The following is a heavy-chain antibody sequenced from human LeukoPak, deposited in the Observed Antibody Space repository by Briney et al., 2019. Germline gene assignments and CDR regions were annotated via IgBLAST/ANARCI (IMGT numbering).Heavy chain of an antibody. Sequence: GGSLRLSCAASGFTFSSYAMHWVRQAPGKGLEWVALISYDGSNKYYADSVKGRFTISRDNSKNTLYLQMSSLRAEDPAVYYSAKALYYYGSGRGDAFDIWGQGTMVTVSS. J-gene: IGHJ3*02. CDR1: GFTFSSYA. CDR3: AKALYYYGSGRGDAFDI. CDR2: ISYDGSNK. D-gene: IGHD3-10*01. V-gene: IGHV3-30*04.